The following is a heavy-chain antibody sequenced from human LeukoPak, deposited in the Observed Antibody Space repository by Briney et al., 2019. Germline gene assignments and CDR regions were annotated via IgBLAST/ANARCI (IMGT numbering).Heavy chain of an antibody. D-gene: IGHD1-1*01. CDR3: TRDRGAYNLYGY. V-gene: IGHV3-49*03. CDR2: IRSKAYGETA. J-gene: IGHJ4*02. CDR1: GFTFGDYA. Sequence: GGSLRLSCTASGFTFGDYAMSWIRQAPGKGLEWVGFIRSKAYGETADYAASVKGRFTISRDDSKAIAYLQMNSLKTEDTAVYHCTRDRGAYNLYGYWGQGTLVTVSS.